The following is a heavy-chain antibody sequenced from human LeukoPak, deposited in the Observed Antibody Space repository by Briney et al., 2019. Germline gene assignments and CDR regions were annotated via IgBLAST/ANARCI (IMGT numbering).Heavy chain of an antibody. Sequence: SETLSLTCTVSGGSISSGDYYWSWIRQPPGKGLEWIGYIYYSGSTYYNPSLKGRVTISVDTSKNQFSLKLSSVTAADTAVYYCARADGDGVIDYWGQGTLVTVSS. D-gene: IGHD2-8*01. CDR2: IYYSGST. V-gene: IGHV4-30-4*01. CDR3: ARADGDGVIDY. CDR1: GGSISSGDYY. J-gene: IGHJ4*02.